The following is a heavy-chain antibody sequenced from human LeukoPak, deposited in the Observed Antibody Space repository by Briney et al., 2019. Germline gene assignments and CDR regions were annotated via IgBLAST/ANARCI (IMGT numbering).Heavy chain of an antibody. D-gene: IGHD3-10*01. CDR1: GGSFSGYY. J-gene: IGHJ4*02. V-gene: IGHV4-34*01. CDR2: INHSGST. Sequence: SETLSLTCAVYGGSFSGYYWSWIRQPPGEGLEWIGEINHSGSTNYNPSLKSRVTISVDTSKNQFSLKLSSVTAADTAVYYCARHGFVGYEGAIIGNYFDYWGQGTLVTVSS. CDR3: ARHGFVGYEGAIIGNYFDY.